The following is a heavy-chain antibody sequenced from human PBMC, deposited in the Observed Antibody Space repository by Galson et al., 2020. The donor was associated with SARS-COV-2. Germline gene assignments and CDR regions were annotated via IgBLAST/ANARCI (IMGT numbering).Heavy chain of an antibody. CDR1: GFTFSSYA. Sequence: GGSLRLSCTASGFTFSSYAMHWVRQAPGKGLEWVAIIWYDGSSKYYADSVKGRFTISRDNAKNTLYLQMNSLRAEDSAVYFCARAVGVSHYWIDYWGQGTLVAVSS. CDR2: IWYDGSSK. J-gene: IGHJ4*02. CDR3: ARAVGVSHYWIDY. D-gene: IGHD1-1*01. V-gene: IGHV3-33*01.